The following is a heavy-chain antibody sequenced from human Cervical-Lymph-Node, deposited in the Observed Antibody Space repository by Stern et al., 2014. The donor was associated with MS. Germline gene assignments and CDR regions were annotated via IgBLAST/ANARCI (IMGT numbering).Heavy chain of an antibody. CDR3: ASAHPATRRGYKGMNV. V-gene: IGHV1-69*01. D-gene: IGHD2-2*01. Sequence: VHLVESGSEVRKPGSSVNVTCKASGGTFRNFAVNWVRQAPGQGLEWVGGIIPVFGTPTSAQKFQGRVTIISDESTNTVYVEMSSLTTDDTATYFCASAHPATRRGYKGMNVWGQGTTIVVSS. J-gene: IGHJ6*02. CDR1: GGTFRNFA. CDR2: IIPVFGTP.